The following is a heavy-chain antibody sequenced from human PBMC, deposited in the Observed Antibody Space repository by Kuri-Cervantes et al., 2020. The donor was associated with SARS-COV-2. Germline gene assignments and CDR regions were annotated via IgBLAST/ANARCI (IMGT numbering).Heavy chain of an antibody. CDR3: AKDQHGIVVVVAAIDY. CDR1: GFTFSSYA. J-gene: IGHJ4*02. CDR2: MSYDGSNK. D-gene: IGHD2-15*01. Sequence: GESLKISCAASGFTFSSYAMSWVRQAPGKGLEWVALMSYDGSNKFYADSVKGRFTISRDNSKNTLYLQMNSLRAEDTAVYYCAKDQHGIVVVVAAIDYWGQGTLVTVSS. V-gene: IGHV3-30*18.